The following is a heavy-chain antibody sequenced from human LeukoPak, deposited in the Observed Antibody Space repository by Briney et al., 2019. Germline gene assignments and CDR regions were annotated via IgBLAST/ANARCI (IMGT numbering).Heavy chain of an antibody. CDR3: ARGDSSSWYFSFGGV. Sequence: GGSLRLSCAASGFTFSSYSMNWVRQAPGKGLEWVSSISSSSSYIYYADSVKGRLTISRDNAKNSLYLQMNSLRAEDTAVYYCARGDSSSWYFSFGGVWGQGTLVTVSS. CDR2: ISSSSSYI. V-gene: IGHV3-21*01. J-gene: IGHJ4*02. D-gene: IGHD6-13*01. CDR1: GFTFSSYS.